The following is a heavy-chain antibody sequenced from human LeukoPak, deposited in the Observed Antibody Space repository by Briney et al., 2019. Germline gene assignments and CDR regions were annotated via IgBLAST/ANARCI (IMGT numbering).Heavy chain of an antibody. J-gene: IGHJ4*02. V-gene: IGHV3-53*01. CDR3: ARVGRVAGPDNFDY. D-gene: IGHD6-19*01. CDR1: GFTVSSNY. Sequence: GGSLRLSCAASGFTVSSNYMSWVRQAPGKGLEWVSVIYSGGSTYYADSVKGRFTISRDNSKNTLYLQMNSLRAEDTAVYYCARVGRVAGPDNFDYWGQGTLVTVSS. CDR2: IYSGGST.